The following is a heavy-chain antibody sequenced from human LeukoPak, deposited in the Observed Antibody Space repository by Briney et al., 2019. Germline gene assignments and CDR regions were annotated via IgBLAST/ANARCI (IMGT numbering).Heavy chain of an antibody. CDR3: ARSIGLTGGGVDV. V-gene: IGHV3-11*01. J-gene: IGHJ6*02. CDR1: GFTFSDYN. Sequence: GGSLRLSCAASGFTFSDYNMNWVRQAPGKGLEWVSYITGSGNTIHYADSVKGRFTISRDSAKNSLYLQMNSLRAEDTAVYYCARSIGLTGGGVDVWGQGTTVTVSS. CDR2: ITGSGNTI. D-gene: IGHD3-9*01.